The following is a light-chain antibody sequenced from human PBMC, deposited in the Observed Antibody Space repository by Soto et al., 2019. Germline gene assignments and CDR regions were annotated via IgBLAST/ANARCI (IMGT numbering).Light chain of an antibody. Sequence: QPVLTQPPSLSGTPGQRVIISCCGSTSNIAGNTVHWYQHLPETAPKLLIYIDDQRPSGVPDRFSGSKSGTSASLAISGLQSEDEADYYCATWDDSLNAAVFGGGTQLTVL. CDR2: IDD. CDR3: ATWDDSLNAAV. V-gene: IGLV1-44*01. CDR1: TSNIAGNT. J-gene: IGLJ7*01.